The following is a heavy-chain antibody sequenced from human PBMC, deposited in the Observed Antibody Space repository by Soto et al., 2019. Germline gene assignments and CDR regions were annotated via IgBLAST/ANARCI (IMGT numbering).Heavy chain of an antibody. CDR1: GFTFSSYG. CDR2: ISYDGSNE. CDR3: ARITREDAFDI. J-gene: IGHJ3*02. D-gene: IGHD3-10*01. Sequence: PGGSLRLSCAVSGFTFSSYGMHWVRQAPGKGLEWVAHISYDGSNEHYVDSVKGRFTISRDNSKNTLYLQMNSLRAEDTAVYYCARITREDAFDIWGQGTMVTVSS. V-gene: IGHV3-30*03.